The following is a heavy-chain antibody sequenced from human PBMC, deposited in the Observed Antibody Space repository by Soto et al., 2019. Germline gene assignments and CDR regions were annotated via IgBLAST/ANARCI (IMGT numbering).Heavy chain of an antibody. CDR3: ARDGGDYYDSSGYLDY. V-gene: IGHV3-21*01. J-gene: IGHJ4*02. D-gene: IGHD3-22*01. CDR2: ISSSSSYI. CDR1: GFTFSSYS. Sequence: VQLVESGGGLVKPGGSLRLSCAASGFTFSSYSMNWVRQAPGKGLEWVSSISSSSSYIYYADSVKGRFTISRDNAKNSLYLQMNSLRAEDTAVYYCARDGGDYYDSSGYLDYWGQGTLVTVSS.